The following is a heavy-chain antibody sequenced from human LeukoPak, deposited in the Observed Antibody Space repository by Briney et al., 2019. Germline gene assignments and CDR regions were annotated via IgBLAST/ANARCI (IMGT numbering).Heavy chain of an antibody. CDR3: ARADINYYDSSGYGDY. CDR2: ISSSSSYI. J-gene: IGHJ4*02. D-gene: IGHD3-22*01. V-gene: IGHV3-21*01. CDR1: GFTLSSYS. Sequence: GGSLRLSCAASGFTLSSYSMNWVRQAPGKGLEWVSSISSSSSYIYYADSVKGRFTISRDNAKNSLYLQMNSLRAEDTAVYYCARADINYYDSSGYGDYWGQGTLVTVSS.